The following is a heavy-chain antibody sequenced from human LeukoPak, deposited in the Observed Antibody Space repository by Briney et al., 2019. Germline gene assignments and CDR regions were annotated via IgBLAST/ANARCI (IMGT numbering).Heavy chain of an antibody. CDR2: ISSDGTNT. CDR1: GFTFSNYW. V-gene: IGHV3-74*01. Sequence: GGSLRLSCAASGFTFSNYWMHWVRQAPGTGLVWVSRISSDGTNTYYADSGKGRFSISRDNAKNTLYLKMRSLRAEETAMYYCARVYYYYYMDVWGKGTTVTVSS. CDR3: ARVYYYYYMDV. J-gene: IGHJ6*03.